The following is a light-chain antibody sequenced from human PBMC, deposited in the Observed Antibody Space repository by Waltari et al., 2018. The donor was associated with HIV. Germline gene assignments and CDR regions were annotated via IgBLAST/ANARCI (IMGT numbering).Light chain of an antibody. CDR1: ETISTY. CDR2: AAS. J-gene: IGKJ3*01. CDR3: QQAYKGLT. V-gene: IGKV1-39*01. Sequence: DIQMTQSPSSLSASVGARVIITCRASETISTYLNWYQQRPRRAPNHLIYAASTLQSGVPARFSGSGSGTDFTLTINSLQPEDFAIYFCQQAYKGLTFGPGTKVDV.